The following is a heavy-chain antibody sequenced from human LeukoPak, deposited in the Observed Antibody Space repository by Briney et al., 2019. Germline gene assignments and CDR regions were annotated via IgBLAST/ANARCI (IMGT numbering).Heavy chain of an antibody. V-gene: IGHV3-23*01. CDR2: LSGSGLST. Sequence: PGGSLRLSCAASGFTFSSYAMSWVRLAPGKGLVWVSALSGSGLSTYYADSVEGRFTISRDNSKNTLYLQMNSLRAEDTAVYYCAKGGDSSSWPFDYWGQGTLVTVSS. CDR3: AKGGDSSSWPFDY. J-gene: IGHJ4*02. D-gene: IGHD6-13*01. CDR1: GFTFSSYA.